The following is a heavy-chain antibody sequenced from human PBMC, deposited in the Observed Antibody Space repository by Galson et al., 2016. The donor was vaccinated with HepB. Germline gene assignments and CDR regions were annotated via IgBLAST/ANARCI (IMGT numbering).Heavy chain of an antibody. V-gene: IGHV5-51*01. CDR1: GYSFSTYY. J-gene: IGHJ4*02. CDR3: ARHVASRSLFDY. Sequence: QSGAAAKKPGESLQISCKGSGYSFSTYYIAWMRQTPGKGLEWMGFIFPRDSETRFRPSFQGQVIMSVDNSISTAYLQWSSLNASDTATYYCARHVASRSLFDYWAQGTLVTVSS. D-gene: IGHD2-15*01. CDR2: IFPRDSET.